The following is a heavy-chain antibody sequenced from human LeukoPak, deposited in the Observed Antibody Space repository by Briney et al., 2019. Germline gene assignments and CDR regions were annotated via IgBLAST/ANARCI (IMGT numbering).Heavy chain of an antibody. CDR3: AREFSFTSDEIDH. D-gene: IGHD3-16*02. CDR1: GFTFSGCS. Sequence: GGSLRLSCVASGFTFSGCSMNWVRQAPGKGLEWVSSISSSSSYILYADSVKGRFTISRDNAKNSVYLQMNSLRAEDTAVYYCAREFSFTSDEIDHWGQGTLVTVSS. J-gene: IGHJ4*02. CDR2: ISSSSSYI. V-gene: IGHV3-21*01.